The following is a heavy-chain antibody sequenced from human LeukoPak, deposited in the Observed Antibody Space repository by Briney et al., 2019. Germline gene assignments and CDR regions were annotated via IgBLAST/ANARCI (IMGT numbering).Heavy chain of an antibody. Sequence: GGSLRLSCVASGFTSGFTFSYYAMHWVRQAPGKGLEWVAFISNDVGNRYFANSVKVRFTISRDNSKNTVYLQMNSLGAEDTAVYYCADSDGYYYDVWGQGTLVTVS. D-gene: IGHD2-15*01. CDR2: ISNDVGNR. CDR3: ADSDGYYYDV. J-gene: IGHJ4*02. CDR1: GFTSGFTFSYYA. V-gene: IGHV3-30-3*01.